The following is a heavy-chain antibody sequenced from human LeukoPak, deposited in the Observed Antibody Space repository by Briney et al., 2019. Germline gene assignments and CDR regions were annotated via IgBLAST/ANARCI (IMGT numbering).Heavy chain of an antibody. Sequence: GGSLRLSCAASGFTFSSYAMSWVRQAPGKGLEWVSAISGSGGSTYYADSVKGRFTISRDNSKNTLYLQMNSLRAEDTAVYYCARGWGGYCSSTSCYGGDAFDIWGQGTMVTVSS. V-gene: IGHV3-23*01. CDR1: GFTFSSYA. D-gene: IGHD2-2*01. CDR3: ARGWGGYCSSTSCYGGDAFDI. CDR2: ISGSGGST. J-gene: IGHJ3*02.